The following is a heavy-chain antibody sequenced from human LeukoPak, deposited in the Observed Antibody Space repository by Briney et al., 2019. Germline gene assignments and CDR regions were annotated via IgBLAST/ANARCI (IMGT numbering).Heavy chain of an antibody. D-gene: IGHD4-17*01. V-gene: IGHV4-4*07. CDR3: ARGYGVHQFDP. CDR1: GYSISSGYY. J-gene: IGHJ5*02. CDR2: IYTSGST. Sequence: PSETLSLTCTVSGYSISSGYYWSWIRQPAGKGLEWIGRIYTSGSTNYNPSLKSRVTMSVDTSKNQFSLKLSSVTAADTAVYYCARGYGVHQFDPWGQGTLVTVSS.